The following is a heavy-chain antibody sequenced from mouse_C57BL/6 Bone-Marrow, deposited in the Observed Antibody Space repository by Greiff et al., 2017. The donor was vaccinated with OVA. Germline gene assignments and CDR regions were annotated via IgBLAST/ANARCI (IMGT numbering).Heavy chain of an antibody. V-gene: IGHV1-26*01. Sequence: EVQLQQSGPELVKPGASVKISCKASGYTFTDYYMNWVKQSHGKSLEWIGDINPNNGGTSYNQKFKGKATLTVDKSSSTAYMELRSLTSEDSSVYYCAGVGFCDGNYDYAMDYWGQGTSVTVSS. CDR2: INPNNGGT. D-gene: IGHD2-3*01. J-gene: IGHJ4*01. CDR1: GYTFTDYY. CDR3: AGVGFCDGNYDYAMDY.